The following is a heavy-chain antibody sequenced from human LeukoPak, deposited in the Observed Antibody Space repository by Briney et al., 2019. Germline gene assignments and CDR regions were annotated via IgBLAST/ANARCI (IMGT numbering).Heavy chain of an antibody. Sequence: ASVKVSCKASGYTFTSYDINWVRQATGKGLEWMGGSDPEEGETIYAQRFLGRVTMTEYTATGTAYMDLSSLTSEDTAIYYCATHPPRTVILIAAADLAFWGQGTLVTVSS. J-gene: IGHJ4*02. CDR1: GYTFTSYD. D-gene: IGHD6-25*01. V-gene: IGHV1-24*01. CDR3: ATHPPRTVILIAAADLAF. CDR2: SDPEEGET.